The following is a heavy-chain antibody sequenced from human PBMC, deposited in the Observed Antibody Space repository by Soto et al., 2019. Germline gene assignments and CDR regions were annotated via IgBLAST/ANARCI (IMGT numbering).Heavy chain of an antibody. Sequence: GSLRLSCAASGFTFSSYWMHWVRQAPGKGLVWVSRINSDGSSTSYADSVKGRFTISRDNAKNTLYLQMNSLRAEDTAVYYCARGISTRTKNNWFDPWGQGTLVTVSS. V-gene: IGHV3-74*01. J-gene: IGHJ5*02. CDR1: GFTFSSYW. D-gene: IGHD2-2*01. CDR2: INSDGSST. CDR3: ARGISTRTKNNWFDP.